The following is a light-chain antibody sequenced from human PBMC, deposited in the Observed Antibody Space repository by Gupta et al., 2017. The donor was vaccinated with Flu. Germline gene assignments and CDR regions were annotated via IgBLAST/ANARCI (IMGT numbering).Light chain of an antibody. V-gene: IGKV2-30*01. J-gene: IGKJ1*01. CDR2: LVS. Sequence: VTLGQPASISCRSSQGLVYSDGKTYLHWIQQRPGQSPRRLIYLVSNRESGVPDRFSGSGSGTDFTLRISRVEADDVGIYYCRQGAHWPWAFGQGTKLEIK. CDR1: QGLVYSDGKTY. CDR3: RQGAHWPWA.